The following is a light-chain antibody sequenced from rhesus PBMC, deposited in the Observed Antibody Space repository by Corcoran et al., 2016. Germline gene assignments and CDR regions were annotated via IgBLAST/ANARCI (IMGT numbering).Light chain of an antibody. CDR2: SAS. Sequence: DIQMTQSPSSLSASVGDTVTITCRASQRSGSSVAWFHQKPGKAPNLLISSASSLQSGVPSRFSGRKSGTVFTLTISSLQPEDVGHFYCRQYYSFPRTFGQGTKVEI. V-gene: IGKV1-46*01. J-gene: IGKJ1*01. CDR3: RQYYSFPRT. CDR1: QRSGSS.